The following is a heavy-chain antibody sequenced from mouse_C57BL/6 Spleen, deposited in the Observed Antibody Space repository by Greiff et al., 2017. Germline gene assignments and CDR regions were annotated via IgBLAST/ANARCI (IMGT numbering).Heavy chain of an antibody. CDR2: ISYDGSN. D-gene: IGHD1-1*01. V-gene: IGHV3-6*01. J-gene: IGHJ2*01. Sequence: EVQRVESGPGLVKPSQSLSLTCSVTGYSITSGYYWNWIRQFPGNKLEWMGYISYDGSNNYNPSLKNRISITRDTSKNQFFLKVNSVTTEDTATYYCARRGGSSYSFDYWGQGTTLTVSS. CDR1: GYSITSGYY. CDR3: ARRGGSSYSFDY.